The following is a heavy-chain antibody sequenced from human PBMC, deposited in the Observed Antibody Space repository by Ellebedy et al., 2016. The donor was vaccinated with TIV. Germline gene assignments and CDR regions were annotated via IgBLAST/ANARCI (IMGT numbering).Heavy chain of an antibody. CDR1: GDSISRSSYY. Sequence: SETLSLTCTVSGDSISRSSYYWGWIRQPPGKGLEWIGSIYYTGSTDYNPSLKSRFAISADTSKNPFSLRLTSVTAADTAVYYCATWFGELLYVRWFDPWGQGTLVTVSS. CDR3: ATWFGELLYVRWFDP. D-gene: IGHD3-10*01. V-gene: IGHV4-39*01. CDR2: IYYTGST. J-gene: IGHJ5*02.